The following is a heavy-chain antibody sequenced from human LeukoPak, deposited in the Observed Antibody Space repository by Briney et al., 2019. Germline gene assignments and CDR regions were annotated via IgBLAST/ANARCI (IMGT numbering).Heavy chain of an antibody. D-gene: IGHD2-15*01. CDR2: ISYDGSNK. Sequence: GGSLRLSCAASGFTFSSYGMHWVRQAPGKGLEWVAVISYDGSNKYYADSVKGRFTISRDNSKNTLYLQMNGLRAEDTAVYYCAKASDIVVVVAASDYWGQGTLVTVSS. V-gene: IGHV3-30*18. CDR1: GFTFSSYG. J-gene: IGHJ4*02. CDR3: AKASDIVVVVAASDY.